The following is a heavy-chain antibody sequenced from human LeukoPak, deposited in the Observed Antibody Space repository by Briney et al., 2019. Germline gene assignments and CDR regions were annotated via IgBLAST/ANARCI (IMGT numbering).Heavy chain of an antibody. Sequence: PSETLSLACTVSSGSISGYYWSWIRQPPGKGLEWIGYIYYSGSTNYNPSLKSRVTISIDTSKNQFSLELSSVTAADTAVYYCARESGSYPGFDYWGQGTLVTV. J-gene: IGHJ4*02. CDR3: ARESGSYPGFDY. CDR1: SGSISGYY. V-gene: IGHV4-59*01. CDR2: IYYSGST. D-gene: IGHD1-26*01.